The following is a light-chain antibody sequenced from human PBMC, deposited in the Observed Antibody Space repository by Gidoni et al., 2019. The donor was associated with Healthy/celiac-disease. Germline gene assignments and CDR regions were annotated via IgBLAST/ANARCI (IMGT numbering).Light chain of an antibody. CDR1: QSSSSW. J-gene: IGKJ2*01. V-gene: IGKV1-5*03. CDR2: KAS. CDR3: QQYNSYSPYT. Sequence: DIHMTQSPSTLSASVGDRVTITCRVSQSSSSWLAWYQQKPGKAPKLLIYKASSLESGVPSRFSGSGSGTEFTLTISSLQPDDFATYYCQQYNSYSPYTFGQGTKLEIK.